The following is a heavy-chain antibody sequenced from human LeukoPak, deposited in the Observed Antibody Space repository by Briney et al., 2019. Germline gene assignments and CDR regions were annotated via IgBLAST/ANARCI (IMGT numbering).Heavy chain of an antibody. D-gene: IGHD6-13*01. V-gene: IGHV5-51*01. CDR3: ATVPRIPAVGNTEYFQY. Sequence: GEYLKISCKGSGYSFTSYWIAWVRQMPGKGLEWMGIVITADSDTRYNPSFQGQVTISVDKSISTAYLQCSSLQASDTAMYYCATVPRIPAVGNTEYFQYWGQGTLVTVSS. CDR2: VITADSDT. CDR1: GYSFTSYW. J-gene: IGHJ1*01.